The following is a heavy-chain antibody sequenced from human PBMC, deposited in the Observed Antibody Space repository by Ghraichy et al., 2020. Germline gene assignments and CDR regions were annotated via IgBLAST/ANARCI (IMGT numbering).Heavy chain of an antibody. CDR3: ANPDPRLGITGWAYNMDV. D-gene: IGHD3-9*01. Sequence: GGSLRLSCVASGFTFANSVMTWVRQPPGKGLEWVSSISGSGNNPSYADSVKGRFTISRDNSKNTLYPQMTTLRAEDAAVYYCANPDPRLGITGWAYNMDVWGQGTTVTVSS. CDR1: GFTFANSV. V-gene: IGHV3-23*01. J-gene: IGHJ6*02. CDR2: ISGSGNNP.